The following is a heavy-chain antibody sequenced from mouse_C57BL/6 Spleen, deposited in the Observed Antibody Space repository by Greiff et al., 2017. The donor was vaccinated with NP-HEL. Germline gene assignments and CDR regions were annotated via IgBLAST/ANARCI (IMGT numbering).Heavy chain of an antibody. CDR2: IYPGDGDT. CDR1: GYAFSSSW. Sequence: VQLQQSGPELVKPGASVKISCKASGYAFSSSWMNWVKQRPGKGLEWIGRIYPGDGDTNYNGKFKGKATLTADKSSSTAYMQLSSLTSEDSAVYFCARFLSFYAMDYWGQVTSVTVSS. CDR3: ARFLSFYAMDY. V-gene: IGHV1-82*01. J-gene: IGHJ4*01.